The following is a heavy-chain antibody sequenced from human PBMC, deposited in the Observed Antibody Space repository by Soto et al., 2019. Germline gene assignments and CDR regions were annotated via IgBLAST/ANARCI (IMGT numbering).Heavy chain of an antibody. CDR3: AREPPRSIAVAGMARGYGMDV. D-gene: IGHD6-19*01. V-gene: IGHV3-48*03. CDR2: ISSSGSTI. Sequence: EVQLVESGGGLVQPGGSLRLSCAASGFTFSSYEMNWVRQAPGKGLEWVSYISSSGSTIYYADSVKGRFTISRDNAKNSLYLQMNSLRAEDTAVYYCAREPPRSIAVAGMARGYGMDVWGQGTTVTVSS. CDR1: GFTFSSYE. J-gene: IGHJ6*02.